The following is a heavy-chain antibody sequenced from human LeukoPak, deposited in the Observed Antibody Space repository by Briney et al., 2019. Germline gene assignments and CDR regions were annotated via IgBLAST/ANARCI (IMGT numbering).Heavy chain of an antibody. CDR2: ISSSSSYI. Sequence: GGSLRLSCAASGFTFSSYSANWVRQAPGKGLEWVSSISSSSSYIYYADSVKGRFTISRDNAKNSLYLQMYSLRAEDTAVYYCAHGSMYQLDYWGQGTLVTVSS. J-gene: IGHJ4*02. CDR1: GFTFSSYS. D-gene: IGHD2-2*01. CDR3: AHGSMYQLDY. V-gene: IGHV3-21*04.